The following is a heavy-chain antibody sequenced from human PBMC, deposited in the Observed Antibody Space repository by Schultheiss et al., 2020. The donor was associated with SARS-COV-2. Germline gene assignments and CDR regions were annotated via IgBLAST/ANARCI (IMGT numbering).Heavy chain of an antibody. Sequence: GGSLRLSCAASGFTFSDYYMSWIRQAPGKGLEWVSVIYSGGSTYYADSVKGRFTISRDNSKNTLYLQMNSLKTEDTAVYYCIWAHDSGSYYYYYGMDVWGQGTTVTVSS. CDR1: GFTFSDYY. V-gene: IGHV3-53*01. D-gene: IGHD1-26*01. CDR3: IWAHDSGSYYYYYGMDV. CDR2: IYSGGST. J-gene: IGHJ6*02.